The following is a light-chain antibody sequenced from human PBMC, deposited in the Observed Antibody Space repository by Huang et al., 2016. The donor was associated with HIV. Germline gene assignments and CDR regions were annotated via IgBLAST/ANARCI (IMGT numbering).Light chain of an antibody. CDR2: AAS. Sequence: VMMSQSPATLAASPGERVTLSCGASQSVNTNLAWYQQKPGQPPSLLIYAASTRATGVPARFAGSVSGTEFTLTIDSLQSDDFAVYYCQQYNKWPPEYTFGQGTRLEIK. CDR3: QQYNKWPPEYT. V-gene: IGKV3-15*01. CDR1: QSVNTN. J-gene: IGKJ2*01.